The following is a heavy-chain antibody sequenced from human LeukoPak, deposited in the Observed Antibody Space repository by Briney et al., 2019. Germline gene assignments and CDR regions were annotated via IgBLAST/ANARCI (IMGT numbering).Heavy chain of an antibody. Sequence: LEASVKVSCKASGYTFTSYGISWVRQAPGQGLEWMGWISAYNGNTNYAQKLQGRVTMTTDTSTSTAYMELRSLRSDDTAVYYCARTQTTVAGNPYYFDYWGQGTLVTVSS. CDR3: ARTQTTVAGNPYYFDY. CDR1: GYTFTSYG. J-gene: IGHJ4*02. D-gene: IGHD6-19*01. CDR2: ISAYNGNT. V-gene: IGHV1-18*01.